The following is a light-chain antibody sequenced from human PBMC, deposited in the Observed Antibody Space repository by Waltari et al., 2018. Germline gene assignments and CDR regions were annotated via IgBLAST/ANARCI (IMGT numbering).Light chain of an antibody. J-gene: IGKJ1*01. CDR2: GAS. Sequence: GERSPRSCRASQSISRYLAWYQQKPGQAPRLLIYGASTRATGIPDRFSGSGSGTDFSLTISGLVPEDSAVYYCQHHFRLPATFGQGTKVEIK. V-gene: IGKV3-20*01. CDR1: QSISRY. CDR3: QHHFRLPAT.